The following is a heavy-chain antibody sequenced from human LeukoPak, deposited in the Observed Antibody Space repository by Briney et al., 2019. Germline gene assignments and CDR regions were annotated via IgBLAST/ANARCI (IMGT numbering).Heavy chain of an antibody. Sequence: ASVKVSCKASGYTFTSYGISWVRQAPGQGLEWMGWISAYNGNTNYAQKLQGRVTMTRNTSISTAYMELSSLRSEDTAVYYCARNPTSVSEDFDYWGQGTLVTVSS. D-gene: IGHD5/OR15-5a*01. CDR3: ARNPTSVSEDFDY. CDR1: GYTFTSYG. CDR2: ISAYNGNT. J-gene: IGHJ4*02. V-gene: IGHV1-18*01.